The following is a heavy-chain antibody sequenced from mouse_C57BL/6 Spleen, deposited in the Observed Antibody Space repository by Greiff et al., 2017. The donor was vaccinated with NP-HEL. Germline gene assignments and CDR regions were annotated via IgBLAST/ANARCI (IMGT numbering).Heavy chain of an antibody. Sequence: VQLQQSGPELVKPGASVKISCKASGYTFTDYYMNWVKQSHGKSLEWIGDINPNNGGTSYNQKFKGKATLTVDKSSSTAYMELRSLTSEDSAVYYCARWGSSHQSYFDYWGQGTTLTVSS. CDR2: INPNNGGT. V-gene: IGHV1-26*01. CDR1: GYTFTDYY. CDR3: ARWGSSHQSYFDY. J-gene: IGHJ2*01.